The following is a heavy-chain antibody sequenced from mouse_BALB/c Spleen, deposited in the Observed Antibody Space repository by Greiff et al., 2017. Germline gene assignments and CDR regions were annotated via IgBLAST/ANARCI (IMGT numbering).Heavy chain of an antibody. CDR2: ISSGGST. CDR1: GFTFSSYA. J-gene: IGHJ3*01. V-gene: IGHV5-6-5*01. CDR3: ARGGDYSPAWFAY. D-gene: IGHD2-13*01. Sequence: EVQVVESGGGLVKPGGSLKLSCAASGFTFSSYAMSWVRQTPEKRLEWVASISSGGSTYYPDSVKGRFTISRDNARNILYLQMSSLRSEDTAMYYCARGGDYSPAWFAYWGQGTLVTVSA.